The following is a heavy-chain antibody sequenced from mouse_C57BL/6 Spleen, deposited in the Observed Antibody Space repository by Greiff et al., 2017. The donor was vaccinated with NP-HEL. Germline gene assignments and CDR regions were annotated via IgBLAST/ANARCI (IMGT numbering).Heavy chain of an antibody. V-gene: IGHV1-69*01. Sequence: VQLQQPGAELVMPGASVKLSCKASGYTFTSYWMHWVKQRPGQGLEWIGEIDPSDSYTNYNQKFKGKSTLTVDTSSSTAYMQLSSLTSEDSAVYYCARGVDSSGSYAMDYWGQGTSVTVSS. CDR3: ARGVDSSGSYAMDY. J-gene: IGHJ4*01. D-gene: IGHD3-2*02. CDR1: GYTFTSYW. CDR2: IDPSDSYT.